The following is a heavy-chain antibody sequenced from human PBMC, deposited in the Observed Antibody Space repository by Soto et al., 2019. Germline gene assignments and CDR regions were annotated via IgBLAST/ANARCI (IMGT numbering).Heavy chain of an antibody. CDR1: GFTFSSYG. Sequence: SLRLSCAASGFTFSSYGMHWVRQAPGKGLEWVAVIWYDGSNKYYADSVKGRFTISRDNSKNTLYLQMNSLRAEDTAVYYCARDFGQLYGMDVWGQGTTVTVSS. J-gene: IGHJ6*02. V-gene: IGHV3-33*01. D-gene: IGHD3-16*01. CDR3: ARDFGQLYGMDV. CDR2: IWYDGSNK.